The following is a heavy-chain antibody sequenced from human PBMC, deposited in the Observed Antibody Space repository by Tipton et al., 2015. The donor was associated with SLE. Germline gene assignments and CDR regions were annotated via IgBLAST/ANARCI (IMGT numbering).Heavy chain of an antibody. Sequence: SLRLSCAASGFTFSSYSMNWVRQAPGKGLEWVSSISSSSSYIYYTDSVKGRFTISRDNAKNSLYLQMNSLRAEDTAVYYCARDRGTMVRGVSFDSWGQGTLVTVSS. CDR1: GFTFSSYS. CDR3: ARDRGTMVRGVSFDS. CDR2: ISSSSSYI. V-gene: IGHV3-21*03. J-gene: IGHJ4*02. D-gene: IGHD3-10*01.